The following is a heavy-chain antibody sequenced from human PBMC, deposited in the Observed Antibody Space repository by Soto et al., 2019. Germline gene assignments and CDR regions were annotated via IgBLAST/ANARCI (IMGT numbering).Heavy chain of an antibody. V-gene: IGHV4-39*01. J-gene: IGHJ4*02. CDR3: ARHPYDFWSGYNAFGY. CDR2: IYYSGST. CDR1: GGYIRSRSCY. D-gene: IGHD3-3*01. Sequence: SEIMRLTCTVSGGYIRSRSCYWGWISQPPGKGLEWTGSIYYSGSTYYNPSLKSRVTISVDTSKNQFSLKLSSVTAADTAVYYCARHPYDFWSGYNAFGYWGQGTLVTVSS.